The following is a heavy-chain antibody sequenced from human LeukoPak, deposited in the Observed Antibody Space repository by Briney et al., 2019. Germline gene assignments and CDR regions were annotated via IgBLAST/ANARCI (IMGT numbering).Heavy chain of an antibody. Sequence: SQTLSLTCTVSGGSISSGSYYWSWIRQPAGKGLEWIGRIYTSGSTNYNPSLKSRVTMSVDTSKNQFSLKLSSVTAADTAVYYCARVYCSSTSCYNAFDIWGQGTMVTVSS. CDR3: ARVYCSSTSCYNAFDI. D-gene: IGHD2-2*02. V-gene: IGHV4-61*02. CDR2: IYTSGST. J-gene: IGHJ3*02. CDR1: GGSISSGSYY.